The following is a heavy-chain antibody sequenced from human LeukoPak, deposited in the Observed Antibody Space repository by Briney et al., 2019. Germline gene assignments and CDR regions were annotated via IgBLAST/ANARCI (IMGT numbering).Heavy chain of an antibody. J-gene: IGHJ4*02. V-gene: IGHV1-46*01. Sequence: GASVKVSCKASGYTFTSYYMHWVRQAPGQGLEWMGIINPSGGSTSYAQKFQGRVTMTRDTSTSTVYMELSSLRSEDTAVYYCAKDDPPIIEYSSSSGGYWGQETLVTVSS. CDR1: GYTFTSYY. D-gene: IGHD6-6*01. CDR2: INPSGGST. CDR3: AKDDPPIIEYSSSSGGY.